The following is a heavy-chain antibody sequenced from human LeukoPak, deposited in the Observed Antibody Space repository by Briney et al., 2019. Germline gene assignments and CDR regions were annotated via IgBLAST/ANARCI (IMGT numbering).Heavy chain of an antibody. D-gene: IGHD5-24*01. J-gene: IGHJ4*02. CDR1: GGTFSSYA. V-gene: IGHV1-69*01. Sequence: GSSVKVSCKVSGGTFSSYAVNWVRQAPGQGLEWMGGIIPVFNTPIYAQQFQGRVTIIADESTTTAYMESSSLRSEDTAVYYCARGGSRVVTISISDYWGQGTLVTVSS. CDR2: IIPVFNTP. CDR3: ARGGSRVVTISISDY.